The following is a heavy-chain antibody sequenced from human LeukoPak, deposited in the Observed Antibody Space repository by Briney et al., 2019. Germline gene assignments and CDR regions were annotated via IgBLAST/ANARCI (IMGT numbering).Heavy chain of an antibody. Sequence: ASVKVSCKASGYIFTGYYMHWVRQAPGQGLEWMGWINPNSGDTNYAQKFQGRVTMTRDTSISTAYMELSRLRSDDTAVYYCARGGGYCSGGSCYVFDYWGQGTLVTVSS. CDR2: INPNSGDT. J-gene: IGHJ4*02. D-gene: IGHD2-15*01. V-gene: IGHV1-2*02. CDR3: ARGGGYCSGGSCYVFDY. CDR1: GYIFTGYY.